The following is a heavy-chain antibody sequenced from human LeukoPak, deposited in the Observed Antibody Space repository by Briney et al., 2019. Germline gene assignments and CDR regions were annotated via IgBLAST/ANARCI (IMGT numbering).Heavy chain of an antibody. D-gene: IGHD2-2*01. CDR3: ARVQVDIVVVPAAMYWFDP. J-gene: IGHJ5*02. Sequence: PSETLSLTCTVSGGSISSSSYYWGWIRQPPGKGLEWIGSIYYSGSTYYNPSLKSRVTLSVDTSKNQFSLKLSSVTAADTAVYYCARVQVDIVVVPAAMYWFDPWGQGTLVTVSS. CDR2: IYYSGST. V-gene: IGHV4-39*07. CDR1: GGSISSSSYY.